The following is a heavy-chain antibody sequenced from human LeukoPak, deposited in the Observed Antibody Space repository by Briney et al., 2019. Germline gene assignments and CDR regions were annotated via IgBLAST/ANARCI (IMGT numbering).Heavy chain of an antibody. CDR2: ISYDGHNK. CDR3: ATNDASDI. V-gene: IGHV3-30*03. CDR1: GFTFSSYD. J-gene: IGHJ3*02. Sequence: PGGSLRLSCTASGFTFSSYDMHWVRQAPGKGLEWVAVISYDGHNKYYADSVKGRFTISRDNSKNTLYLQMNSLRPEDTAVYYCATNDASDIWGQGTMVTVSS.